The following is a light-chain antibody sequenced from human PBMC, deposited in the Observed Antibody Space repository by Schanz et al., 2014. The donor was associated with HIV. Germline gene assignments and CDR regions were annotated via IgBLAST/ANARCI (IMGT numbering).Light chain of an antibody. CDR2: RND. Sequence: QSVLTQPPSASGTPGQRVTISCSGSSSNIGSNYVYWYQQLPGTAPKLLIYRNDQRPSGVPDRFSASKSGTSASLAISGLRSADEADYSCAAWDDSLSGPVFGGGTKLTV. J-gene: IGLJ2*01. CDR1: SSNIGSNY. CDR3: AAWDDSLSGPV. V-gene: IGLV1-47*01.